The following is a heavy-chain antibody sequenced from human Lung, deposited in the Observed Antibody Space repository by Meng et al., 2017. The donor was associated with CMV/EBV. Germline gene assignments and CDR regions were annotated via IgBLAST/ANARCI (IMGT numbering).Heavy chain of an antibody. D-gene: IGHD6-13*01. J-gene: IGHJ4*02. CDR3: ARDRGYANSWYEADY. CDR2: INPSAGGT. Sequence: SXXVSXXASGYPFTIYYMHWVRQAPGQGLEWMGIINPSAGGTSYAQKFRGRLTMTRDTSTSTVYMELSSLRSEDTAVYYCARDRGYANSWYEADYWGQGTLVTVSS. CDR1: GYPFTIYY. V-gene: IGHV1-46*01.